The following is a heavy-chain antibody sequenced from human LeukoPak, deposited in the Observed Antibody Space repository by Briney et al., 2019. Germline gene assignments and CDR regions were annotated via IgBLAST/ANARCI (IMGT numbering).Heavy chain of an antibody. D-gene: IGHD3-3*01. CDR3: ASQYGYWSGYSSSPGHMDV. J-gene: IGHJ6*03. V-gene: IGHV4-39*01. Sequence: SETLSLACTVSGGSISSSSYYWGWIRQPPGRGLEWIGSIYDSGSTYYNPSLKCRVTISVDTSKNQFSLKLSSVTAADSAVYYCASQYGYWSGYSSSPGHMDVWGKGTTVTVSS. CDR2: IYDSGST. CDR1: GGSISSSSYY.